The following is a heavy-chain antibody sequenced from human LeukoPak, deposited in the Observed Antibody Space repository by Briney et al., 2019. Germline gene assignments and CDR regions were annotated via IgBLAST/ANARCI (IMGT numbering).Heavy chain of an antibody. J-gene: IGHJ4*02. Sequence: ASVKVSCKASGYTFTSYAMNWVRQAPGQGLEWMGIINPSGGSTSYAQKFQGRVTMTRDMSTSTVYMELSSLRSEDTAVYYCARAHHSGDLGYWGQGTLVTVSS. CDR1: GYTFTSYA. D-gene: IGHD5-12*01. CDR3: ARAHHSGDLGY. CDR2: INPSGGST. V-gene: IGHV1-46*01.